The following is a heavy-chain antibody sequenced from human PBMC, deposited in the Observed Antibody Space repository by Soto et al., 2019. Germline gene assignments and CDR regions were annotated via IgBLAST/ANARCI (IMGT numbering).Heavy chain of an antibody. CDR2: ISRSSSTI. CDR3: ARDPGYYDSSGYYYKAFEI. Sequence: PGGSLRLSCAASGFSFKTYSMNWVRQAPGKGLEWVSYISRSSSTISYADSVKGRFTISRDNAKNSLYLQMNSLRDEDTAVYYCARDPGYYDSSGYYYKAFEIWGQGTMVTVSS. J-gene: IGHJ3*02. D-gene: IGHD3-22*01. CDR1: GFSFKTYS. V-gene: IGHV3-48*02.